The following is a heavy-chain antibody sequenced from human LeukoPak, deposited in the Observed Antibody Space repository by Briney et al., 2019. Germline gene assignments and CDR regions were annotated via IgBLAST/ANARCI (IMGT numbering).Heavy chain of an antibody. CDR3: ARHYYYYYYMDV. V-gene: IGHV3-23*01. Sequence: PGGSLRLSCAASGFTFSSYAMSWVRQGPGKGLEWVSDINASGGSTYYADSVKGRFTISRDNAKNSLYLQMNSLRAEDTALYYCARHYYYYYYMDVWGKGTTVTVSS. CDR2: INASGGST. J-gene: IGHJ6*03. CDR1: GFTFSSYA.